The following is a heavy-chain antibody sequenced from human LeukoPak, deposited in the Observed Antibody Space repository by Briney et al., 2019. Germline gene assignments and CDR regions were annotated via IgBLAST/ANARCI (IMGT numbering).Heavy chain of an antibody. J-gene: IGHJ4*02. Sequence: GGSLRLSCTASGFPFIDYSMNWGLQAPAKGREWISYIVISSGNTKYADSVKGRVTISADNAKNSLYLQMNSLRVADTAVYYCARDHNYAFDNWGQGTLVSVSS. V-gene: IGHV3-48*04. CDR3: ARDHNYAFDN. CDR2: IVISSGNT. CDR1: GFPFIDYS. D-gene: IGHD5-18*01.